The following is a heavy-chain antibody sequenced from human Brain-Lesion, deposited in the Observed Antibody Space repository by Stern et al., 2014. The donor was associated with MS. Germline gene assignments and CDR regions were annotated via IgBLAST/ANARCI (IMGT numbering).Heavy chain of an antibody. J-gene: IGHJ4*02. CDR1: GYTLTELS. Sequence: QVQLLQPGAEVKKPGASVKVSCKLSGYTLTELSMHWVRQAPGKGLEWMGGYDLEDGEIMYAQKFQGRANMTEDTSTDTAYMELSSLRSEDTAVYYCATGIGLWAFDYWGQGTLVTVSS. CDR2: YDLEDGEI. CDR3: ATGIGLWAFDY. D-gene: IGHD7-27*01. V-gene: IGHV1-24*01.